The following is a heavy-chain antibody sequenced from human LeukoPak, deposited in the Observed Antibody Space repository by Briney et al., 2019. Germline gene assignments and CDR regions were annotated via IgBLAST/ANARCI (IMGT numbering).Heavy chain of an antibody. CDR3: ARVGDEDPYDSSGYYDLHY. V-gene: IGHV3-30*04. J-gene: IGHJ4*02. CDR2: ISYDGSNK. Sequence: GGSLRLSCAASGFTFSSYAMHWVRQAPGKGLEWVAVISYDGSNKYYADSVKGRFTISRDNAKNSLYLQMNSLRAEDTAVYYCARVGDEDPYDSSGYYDLHYWGQGTLVTVSS. D-gene: IGHD3-22*01. CDR1: GFTFSSYA.